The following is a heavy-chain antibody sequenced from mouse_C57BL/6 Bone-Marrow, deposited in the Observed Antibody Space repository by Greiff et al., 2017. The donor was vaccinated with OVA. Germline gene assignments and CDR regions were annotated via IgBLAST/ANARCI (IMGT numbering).Heavy chain of an antibody. CDR1: GFTFSSYA. CDR3: ARRLLRRYFDY. V-gene: IGHV5-4*01. D-gene: IGHD2-3*01. J-gene: IGHJ2*01. Sequence: DVHLVESGGGLVKPGGSLKLSCAASGFTFSSYAMSWVRQTPEKRLEWVATISDGGSYTYYPDNVKGRFTISRDNAKNNLYLQMSHLKSEDTAMYYCARRLLRRYFDYWGQGTTLTVSS. CDR2: ISDGGSYT.